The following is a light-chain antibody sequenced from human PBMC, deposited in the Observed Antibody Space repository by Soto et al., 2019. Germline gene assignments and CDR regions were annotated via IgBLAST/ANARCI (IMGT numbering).Light chain of an antibody. CDR3: QSYDSSLSGSGV. Sequence: QAVVTQPPSVSGAPGQRVTISCTGSSSNIGAGYDVHWYQQLPGTAPKLLIYTNSNRPSGVPDRFSGFKSGTSASLAITGLQAEDEADYYCQSYDSSLSGSGVFGTGAKLTVL. V-gene: IGLV1-40*01. CDR2: TNS. J-gene: IGLJ1*01. CDR1: SSNIGAGYD.